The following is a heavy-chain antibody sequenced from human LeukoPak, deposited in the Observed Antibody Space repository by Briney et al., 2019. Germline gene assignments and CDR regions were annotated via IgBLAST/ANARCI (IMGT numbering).Heavy chain of an antibody. CDR3: ARVKGWFDP. Sequence: SETLSLTCTVSGDSISGYYWSWIRQPPGKGLEWVGYFYYSRSTNYNPSLKSRVTISLDTSKRQFSLKVSSVTAADTAVYYCARVKGWFDPWGQGTLVTVSS. J-gene: IGHJ5*02. V-gene: IGHV4-59*01. CDR2: FYYSRST. CDR1: GDSISGYY.